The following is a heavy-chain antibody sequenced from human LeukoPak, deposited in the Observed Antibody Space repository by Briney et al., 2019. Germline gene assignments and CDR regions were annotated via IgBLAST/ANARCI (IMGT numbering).Heavy chain of an antibody. V-gene: IGHV1-18*01. D-gene: IGHD6-19*01. Sequence: ASVKVPCKASGYTFTSYGISWVRQAPGQGLEWMGWISAYNGNTNYAQKLQGRVTMTTDTSTSTAYMELRSLRSDDTAVYYCARDSRIAVAGPFDYWGQGTLVTVPS. CDR3: ARDSRIAVAGPFDY. J-gene: IGHJ4*02. CDR2: ISAYNGNT. CDR1: GYTFTSYG.